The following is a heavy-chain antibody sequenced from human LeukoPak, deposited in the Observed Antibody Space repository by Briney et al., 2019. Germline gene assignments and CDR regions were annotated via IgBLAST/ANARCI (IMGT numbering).Heavy chain of an antibody. CDR1: GLTFSSYG. Sequence: PGRSHRLSCAASGLTFSSYGMHWVPQAPGKALEEGAVISYDGSNKYYADSVKGRFTISRDNSKNTLYLQMNSLRPEDTAVYSCAKDPSSVFRFLEWSGGKYNGFDPWGQGTLVTVSS. V-gene: IGHV3-30*18. CDR2: ISYDGSNK. J-gene: IGHJ5*02. CDR3: AKDPSSVFRFLEWSGGKYNGFDP. D-gene: IGHD3-3*01.